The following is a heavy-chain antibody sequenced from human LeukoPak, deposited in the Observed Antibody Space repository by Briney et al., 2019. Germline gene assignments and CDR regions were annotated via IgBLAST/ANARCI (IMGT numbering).Heavy chain of an antibody. V-gene: IGHV3-30*02. J-gene: IGHJ5*02. CDR3: AKDLYGGNSLHNWFDR. CDR2: IFYDGSNK. D-gene: IGHD4-23*01. Sequence: RGAPRDSCAASRFTLCSYVMRWGPHAPRERLGWVADIFYDGSNKYYADSVKGRFTISRDNSKNTLYLQMNRLRAEVTAVYYCAKDLYGGNSLHNWFDRWGRGTL. CDR1: RFTLCSYV.